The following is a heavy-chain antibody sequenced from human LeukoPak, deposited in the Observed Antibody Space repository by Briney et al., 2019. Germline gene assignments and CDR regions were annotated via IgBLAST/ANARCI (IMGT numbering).Heavy chain of an antibody. V-gene: IGHV4-34*01. Sequence: GSLRLSCAASGFTFSNAWMSWIRQPPGKGLEWIGEINHSGSTNYNPSLESRVTISVDTSKNQFSLKLSSVTAADTAVYYCARNIYYASWGATFDIWGQGTMVTVSS. D-gene: IGHD1-26*01. J-gene: IGHJ3*02. CDR1: GFTFSNAW. CDR2: INHSGST. CDR3: ARNIYYASWGATFDI.